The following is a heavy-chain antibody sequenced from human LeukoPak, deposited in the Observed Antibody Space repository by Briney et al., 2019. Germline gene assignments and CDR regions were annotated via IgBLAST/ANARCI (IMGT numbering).Heavy chain of an antibody. V-gene: IGHV3-74*01. D-gene: IGHD5-18*01. CDR2: VNGDGTTT. CDR1: GFTLSTYW. CDR3: VRGPRFSFGSAFDY. J-gene: IGHJ4*02. Sequence: GGSLRLSCAASGFTLSTYWMHWVRQVPGKGLVWVLRVNGDGTTTTYADFLEGRFTISRDNAKNTLHLQMNSLRAEDTAVYYCVRGPRFSFGSAFDYWGQGTLVTVSS.